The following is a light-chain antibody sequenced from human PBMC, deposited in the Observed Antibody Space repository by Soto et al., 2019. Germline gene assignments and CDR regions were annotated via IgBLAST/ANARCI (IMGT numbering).Light chain of an antibody. V-gene: IGLV2-8*01. CDR1: SNDVGGHNY. Sequence: QSALTQPTSASRSPGQSVTISCTGTSNDVGGHNYVSWYQQHPGKAPKLMIYEVNKRPSGVPDRFSGSKSGNTASLTVSGLQAEDEADYYCSSYAGNNNLLFGGGTKLTVL. J-gene: IGLJ2*01. CDR2: EVN. CDR3: SSYAGNNNLL.